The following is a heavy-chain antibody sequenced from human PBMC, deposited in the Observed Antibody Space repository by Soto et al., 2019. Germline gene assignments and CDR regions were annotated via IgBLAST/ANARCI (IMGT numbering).Heavy chain of an antibody. CDR2: IYPGDSDT. J-gene: IGHJ6*02. V-gene: IGHV5-51*01. CDR1: GYNVSTWHNFTSYW. D-gene: IGHD6-19*01. CDR3: ERFVIALDRTYGMDV. Sequence: GESLKISCMGSGYNVSTWHNFTSYWIAWVRQMPGKGLEWMGIIYPGDSDTRYSPSFQGQVTISADKSISTAYLQWSSLKASEKAMYYCERFVIALDRTYGMDVWGQAITVTVS.